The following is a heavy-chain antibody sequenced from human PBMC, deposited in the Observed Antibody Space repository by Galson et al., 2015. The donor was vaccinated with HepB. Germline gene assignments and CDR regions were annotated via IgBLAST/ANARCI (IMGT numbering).Heavy chain of an antibody. J-gene: IGHJ4*02. Sequence: SLRLSCAASGFSFSHYAMHWVRQAPGKGLEWVAIISFGGRKKYYADSVKGRFIISRDNSKNTLLLETNRVRPEDAAVYYCARASDDYITEDSSGYYILDSWGQGTLVTVSS. CDR3: ARASDDYITEDSSGYYILDS. CDR1: GFSFSHYA. CDR2: ISFGGRKK. D-gene: IGHD3-22*01. V-gene: IGHV3-30*19.